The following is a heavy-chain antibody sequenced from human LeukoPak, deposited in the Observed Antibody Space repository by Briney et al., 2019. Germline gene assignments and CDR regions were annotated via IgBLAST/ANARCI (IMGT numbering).Heavy chain of an antibody. D-gene: IGHD3-3*01. J-gene: IGHJ4*02. CDR3: SRGRSFDFWSSYYFGQLADFDY. CDR2: IYHGGST. Sequence: PAETLSLTCAVYGGSFSSYYLSWIRQPPGKGLEWMGVIYHGGSTNYNPSVKSRFTISVDNSKNQMSLKLNSVTAADTAVYYCSRGRSFDFWSSYYFGQLADFDYWGQGTLVTVAS. V-gene: IGHV4-34*01. CDR1: GGSFSSYY.